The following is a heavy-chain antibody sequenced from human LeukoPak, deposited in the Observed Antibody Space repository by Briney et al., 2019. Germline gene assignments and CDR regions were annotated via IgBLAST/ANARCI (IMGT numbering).Heavy chain of an antibody. J-gene: IGHJ4*02. CDR2: ISGSGGST. V-gene: IGHV3-23*01. CDR3: AKADSGYYNHYFDY. CDR1: GFIFGSYA. Sequence: PGGSLRLSCAASGFIFGSYAMSWVRQAPGKGLEWVSTISGSGGSTYYADSVKGRFTISRDNSKNTVYLQMNSLRAEDTAVYYCAKADSGYYNHYFDYWGQGTLVTVSS. D-gene: IGHD3-3*01.